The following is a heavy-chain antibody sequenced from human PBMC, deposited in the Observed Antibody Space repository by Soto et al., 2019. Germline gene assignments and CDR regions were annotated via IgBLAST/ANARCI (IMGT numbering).Heavy chain of an antibody. V-gene: IGHV3-33*01. Sequence: GGSLRLSCAASGFTFSSYGMHWVRQAPGKGLEWVAVIWYDGSNKYYADSVKGRFTISRDNAKNSLYLQMNSLRADDTAVYYCARGGDETKRTTVVTYHFDYWGQGTLVTVSS. J-gene: IGHJ4*02. CDR2: IWYDGSNK. D-gene: IGHD4-17*01. CDR3: ARGGDETKRTTVVTYHFDY. CDR1: GFTFSSYG.